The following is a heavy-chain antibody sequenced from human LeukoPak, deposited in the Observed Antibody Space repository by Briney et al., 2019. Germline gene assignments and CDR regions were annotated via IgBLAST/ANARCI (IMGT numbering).Heavy chain of an antibody. CDR1: GFTFSSYA. CDR3: ARDGTNYYYYYMDV. V-gene: IGHV3-30*01. J-gene: IGHJ6*03. CDR2: ISYDGSNK. Sequence: PGGSLRLSCAASGFTFSSYAMHWVRQAPGKGLEWVAVISYDGSNKYYADSVKGRFTISRDNSKNTLYLQMNSLRAEDTAVYYWARDGTNYYYYYMDVWGKGTTVTVSS.